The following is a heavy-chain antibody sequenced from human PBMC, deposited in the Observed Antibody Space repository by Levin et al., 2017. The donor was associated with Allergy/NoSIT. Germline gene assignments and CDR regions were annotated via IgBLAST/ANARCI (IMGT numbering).Heavy chain of an antibody. CDR1: GDSLSTNGVA. D-gene: IGHD1-14*01. Sequence: SQTLSLPCAISGDSLSTNGVAWNWIRQSPSRGLEWLGRTYYRSKWYNDYAPSVKRRITINPDTSKSQFSLQLNSVIPEDTAVYYCARGRNNAFDIWGQGTIVTVSS. CDR2: TYYRSKWYN. CDR3: ARGRNNAFDI. J-gene: IGHJ3*02. V-gene: IGHV6-1*01.